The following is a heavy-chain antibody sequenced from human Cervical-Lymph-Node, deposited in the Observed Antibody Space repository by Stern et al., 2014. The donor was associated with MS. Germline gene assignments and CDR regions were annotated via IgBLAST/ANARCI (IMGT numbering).Heavy chain of an antibody. D-gene: IGHD1-1*01. Sequence: DQLVESGAEVKKPGSSVKVSCKASGGTFINHAISWVRQAPGQGLEWMGGFIPIFGTTHYAQKFQGRVTITADESASTAYMELSSLRSQDTAVYFCARDNDDNSMDVWGQGTTVIVSS. CDR2: FIPIFGTT. CDR1: GGTFINHA. V-gene: IGHV1-69*01. J-gene: IGHJ6*02. CDR3: ARDNDDNSMDV.